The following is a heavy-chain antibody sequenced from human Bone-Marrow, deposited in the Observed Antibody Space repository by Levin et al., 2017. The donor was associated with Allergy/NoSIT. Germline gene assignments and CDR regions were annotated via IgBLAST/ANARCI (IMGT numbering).Heavy chain of an antibody. CDR2: IYSGGST. V-gene: IGHV3-66*01. CDR1: GFTVSSIH. D-gene: IGHD3-10*01. CDR3: ARGSGKVASGPHY. J-gene: IGHJ4*02. Sequence: PSGGSLRLSCAASGFTVSSIHMSWVRQAPGKGLEWVSTIYSGGSTYYADSVKGRFTISRDNSNNMMYLQMNSLIGEDTAMYYCARGSGKVASGPHYWGQGTLVIVSS.